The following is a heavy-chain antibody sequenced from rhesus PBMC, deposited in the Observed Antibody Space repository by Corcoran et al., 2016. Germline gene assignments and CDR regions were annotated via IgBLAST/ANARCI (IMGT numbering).Heavy chain of an antibody. CDR1: GGSISSNY. D-gene: IGHD3-22*01. CDR2: IYCGSGST. CDR3: ARYRGVLGYFDY. Sequence: QVQLQESGPGLVKPSETLSLTCAVSGGSISSNYWSWIRPSPGKGLVWIGYIYCGSGSTSYNPSLKSRVTISTDTSKNQFSLKLSSVTAADTAVYYCARYRGVLGYFDYWGQGVLVTVSS. J-gene: IGHJ4*01. V-gene: IGHV4-147*01.